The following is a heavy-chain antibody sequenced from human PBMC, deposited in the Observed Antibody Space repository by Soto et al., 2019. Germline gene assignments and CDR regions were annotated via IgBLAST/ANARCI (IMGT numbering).Heavy chain of an antibody. CDR1: GFPFSTYW. V-gene: IGHV3-7*01. J-gene: IGHJ4*02. D-gene: IGHD5-18*01. Sequence: EVQLVESGGGLVQPGGSLRLSCAVSGFPFSTYWMNWVRQAPGKGLEWVANIKEDGSDKFYVDSVRGLFTISRDNAKNSLYLHMSSLGAEDTAVYFCARGGYRYLDYWGQGTLVTVSS. CDR3: ARGGYRYLDY. CDR2: IKEDGSDK.